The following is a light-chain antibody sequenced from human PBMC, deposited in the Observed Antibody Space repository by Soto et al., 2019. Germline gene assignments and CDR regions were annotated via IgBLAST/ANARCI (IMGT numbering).Light chain of an antibody. J-gene: IGKJ1*01. CDR1: QGIDSS. CDR3: QQSYSTLWT. Sequence: ILLTQSPSSLSASVGDRVTITCRASQGIDSSFAWYQEKPGKAPKVLIFAASRLQSGVPSRFSGSGSGTDFTLTISSLQPEDFATYYCQQSYSTLWTFGQGTKVDIK. V-gene: IGKV1-39*01. CDR2: AAS.